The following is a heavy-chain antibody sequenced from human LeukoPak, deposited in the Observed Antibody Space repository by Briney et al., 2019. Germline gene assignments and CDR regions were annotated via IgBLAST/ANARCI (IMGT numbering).Heavy chain of an antibody. Sequence: KPSETLSLTCTVSGGSISSYYWNWIRQLPGKGLEWIGYIYYSRSTNYNPSLESRVTISVDTSKSQFSLQLSSVTAADTAVYYCAGGPVRWTPDYWGQGTLVTVSS. J-gene: IGHJ4*02. CDR3: AGGPVRWTPDY. D-gene: IGHD2-15*01. CDR2: IYYSRST. V-gene: IGHV4-59*08. CDR1: GGSISSYY.